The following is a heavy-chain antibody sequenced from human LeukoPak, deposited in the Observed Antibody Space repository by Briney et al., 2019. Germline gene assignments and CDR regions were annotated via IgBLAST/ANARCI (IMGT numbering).Heavy chain of an antibody. D-gene: IGHD5-12*01. CDR2: IIPIFGTA. CDR1: GGTFSSYA. V-gene: IGHV1-69*06. J-gene: IGHJ4*02. CDR3: AGAYSGYDLDY. Sequence: RWASVKVSCKASGGTFSSYAISWVRQAPGQGLEWMGGIIPIFGTANYAQKFQGRVTITADKSTSTAYMELSSLRSEVTAVYYCAGAYSGYDLDYWGQGTLVTVSS.